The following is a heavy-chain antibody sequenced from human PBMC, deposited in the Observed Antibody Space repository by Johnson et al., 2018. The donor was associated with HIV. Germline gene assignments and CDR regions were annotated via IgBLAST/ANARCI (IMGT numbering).Heavy chain of an antibody. D-gene: IGHD2-15*01. V-gene: IGHV3-30*04. CDR1: GFTFSDYA. CDR2: ISYDAKNK. J-gene: IGHJ3*01. CDR3: ARRTYWTGDGCSSGLGTFDL. Sequence: QVQLVESGGGVVQPGRSLRLSCVASGFTFSDYAVHWVRQAPGKGLEWVAVISYDAKNKYYADSVKGRFTISRDNSKNTLFLQMNSLKTEDTAVEYCARRTYWTGDGCSSGLGTFDLWGQGTMVTVSS.